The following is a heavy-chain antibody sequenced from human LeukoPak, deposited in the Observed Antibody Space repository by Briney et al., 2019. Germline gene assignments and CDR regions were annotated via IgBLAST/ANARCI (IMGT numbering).Heavy chain of an antibody. Sequence: GRSLRLSCAASGSTFSSYAMHWVRQAPGKGLEWVAVISYDGSNKYYADSVKGRFTISRDNSKNTLYLQMNSLRAEDTAVYYCARDSVSDYWGQGTLVTVSS. D-gene: IGHD5/OR15-5a*01. CDR1: GSTFSSYA. CDR3: ARDSVSDY. J-gene: IGHJ4*02. V-gene: IGHV3-30-3*01. CDR2: ISYDGSNK.